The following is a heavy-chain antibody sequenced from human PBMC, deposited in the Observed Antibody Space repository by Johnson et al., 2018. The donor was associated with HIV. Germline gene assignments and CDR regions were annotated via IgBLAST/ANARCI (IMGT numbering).Heavy chain of an antibody. CDR2: ISYDGSNK. J-gene: IGHJ3*02. CDR3: ARDRVGGTYESFDI. D-gene: IGHD1-26*01. V-gene: IGHV3-30*14. CDR1: GLTVSSSY. Sequence: QVQLVESGGGLVQPGGSLRLSCAPSGLTVSSSYMSWVRQAPGKGLEWVAVISYDGSNKYYADSVKGRFTISRDNAKNSLYLQMNTLRVEDTAVYYCARDRVGGTYESFDIWGQGTMVTVSS.